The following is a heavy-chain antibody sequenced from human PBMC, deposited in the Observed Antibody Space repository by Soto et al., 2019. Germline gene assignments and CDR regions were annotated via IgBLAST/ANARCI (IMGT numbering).Heavy chain of an antibody. D-gene: IGHD2-15*01. V-gene: IGHV3-72*01. J-gene: IGHJ4*02. CDR1: GFVFSDHY. CDR3: VRWQQGAADY. CDR2: TRNRAQRYIT. Sequence: EVQLVESGGGLVQPGGSLRLSCAVSGFVFSDHYMDWVRQAPGKGLEWVGRTRNRAQRYITEYAAFVKGRFTISRDDSKNLLYLQMSSLKTEDTAMCYCVRWQQGAADYWGQGTLVTVSS.